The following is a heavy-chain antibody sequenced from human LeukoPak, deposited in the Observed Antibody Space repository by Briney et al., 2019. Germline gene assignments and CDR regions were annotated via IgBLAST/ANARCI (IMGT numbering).Heavy chain of an antibody. CDR1: GFTFSSYW. J-gene: IGHJ3*02. CDR3: ARATYYYDSSGYYYADQDAFDI. D-gene: IGHD3-22*01. CDR2: IKQDGSEK. Sequence: GGSLRLSCAASGFTFSSYWMSWVRQAPGKGLEWVANIKQDGSEKYYVDSVKGRFTISRDNAKNSLYLQMNSLRAEDTAVYYCARATYYYDSSGYYYADQDAFDIWGQGAMVTVSS. V-gene: IGHV3-7*01.